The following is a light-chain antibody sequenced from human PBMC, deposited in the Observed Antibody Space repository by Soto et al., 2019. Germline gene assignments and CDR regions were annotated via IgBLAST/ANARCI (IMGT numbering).Light chain of an antibody. Sequence: EIVLTQSPATLSLSPGERATLSCRASQSVSSYLAWYQQKPGQAPRLLIYDASNRSTGIPARFSGSGSGTDFTLTISSLAPEDFAVYYCQHPSNWKLTFGGGTKVEIK. CDR2: DAS. V-gene: IGKV3-11*01. CDR3: QHPSNWKLT. J-gene: IGKJ4*01. CDR1: QSVSSY.